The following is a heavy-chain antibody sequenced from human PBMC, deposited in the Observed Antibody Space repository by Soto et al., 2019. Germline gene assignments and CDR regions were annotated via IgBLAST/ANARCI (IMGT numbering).Heavy chain of an antibody. D-gene: IGHD1-1*01. CDR1: GYTFASYD. CDR2: MNPNSGNT. Sequence: ASVKVSCKASGYTFASYDINWVRHATGQGLEWMGWMNPNSGNTGFAQKFRGRVTMSGNTSITTAYMDLSSLGSDDTAIYYCARGVRASSGNYYFDNWG. V-gene: IGHV1-8*01. CDR3: ARGVRASSGNYYFDN. J-gene: IGHJ4*01.